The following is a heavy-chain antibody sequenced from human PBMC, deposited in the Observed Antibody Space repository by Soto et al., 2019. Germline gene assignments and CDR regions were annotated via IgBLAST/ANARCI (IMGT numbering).Heavy chain of an antibody. J-gene: IGHJ4*02. V-gene: IGHV3-33*01. CDR3: ARDSGDYV. Sequence: QVQLVESGGGVVQPGRYLRLSCAASGFSFSSYGMHWVRQAPGKGLEWVAVIWHDGSHEYYADSVKGRFTVFRDNSKNKVNLQMNSLRADDTAVYYCARDSGDYVGGQGTLVTVSS. CDR2: IWHDGSHE. CDR1: GFSFSSYG. D-gene: IGHD4-17*01.